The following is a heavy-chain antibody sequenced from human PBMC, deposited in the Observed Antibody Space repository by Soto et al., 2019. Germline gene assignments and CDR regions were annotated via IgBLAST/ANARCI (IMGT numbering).Heavy chain of an antibody. CDR3: ARRAVVAVTGSLDNWLDP. V-gene: IGHV4-30-2*02. Sequence: PSETLSLTCAVSGGSISSGGYSWSWIRQPPGKGLEWIGYMYHSGSTYYNPSLKSRVTISIDRSKNQFSLKVNSVTAADTAVYYCARRAVVAVTGSLDNWLDPWGQGILVTVSS. CDR1: GGSISSGGYS. CDR2: MYHSGST. D-gene: IGHD2-21*01. J-gene: IGHJ5*02.